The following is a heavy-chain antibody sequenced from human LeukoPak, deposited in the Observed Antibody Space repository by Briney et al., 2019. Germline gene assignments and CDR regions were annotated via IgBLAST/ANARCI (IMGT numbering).Heavy chain of an antibody. Sequence: SETLSLTCTVSGGSISSGGYYWSWIRQPPGKGLEWIGYIYHSGSTYYNPSLKSRVTISVDRSKNQFSLKLSSVTAADTAVYYCARESDSGWERWFDPWGQGTLVTVSS. CDR2: IYHSGST. CDR3: ARESDSGWERWFDP. CDR1: GGSISSGGYY. D-gene: IGHD6-19*01. V-gene: IGHV4-30-2*01. J-gene: IGHJ5*02.